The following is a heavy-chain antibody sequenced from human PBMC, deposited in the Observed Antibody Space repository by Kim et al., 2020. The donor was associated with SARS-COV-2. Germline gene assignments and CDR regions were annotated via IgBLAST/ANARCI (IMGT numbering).Heavy chain of an antibody. J-gene: IGHJ6*02. CDR2: IKSKINGGTT. CDR1: GFTFSNSW. V-gene: IGHV3-15*07. CDR3: TSDLGGYCGGDCYSRV. D-gene: IGHD2-21*02. Sequence: GGSLRLSCAASGFTFSNSWMHWVRQAPGKGLEWVGRIKSKINGGTTGYAAPVKGIYTISKEDSKNTLYLQLSSLKTEDAAVYYCTSDLGGYCGGDCYSRVWGLGTPVTVSS.